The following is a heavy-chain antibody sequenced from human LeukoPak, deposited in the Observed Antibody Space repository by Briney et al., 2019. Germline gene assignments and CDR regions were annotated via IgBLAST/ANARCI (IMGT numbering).Heavy chain of an antibody. CDR2: ISSSSIYR. CDR3: ARDNKYFDWRHDAFDI. V-gene: IGHV3-21*01. J-gene: IGHJ3*02. Sequence: GGSLRLSCAASGLSFSTYSMNWVRQAPGKGLEWVSSISSSSIYRYYADSVKGRFTISRDNAKKSLYLQMNSLRAEDTAVYYCARDNKYFDWRHDAFDIWGQGTMVTVSS. D-gene: IGHD3-9*01. CDR1: GLSFSTYS.